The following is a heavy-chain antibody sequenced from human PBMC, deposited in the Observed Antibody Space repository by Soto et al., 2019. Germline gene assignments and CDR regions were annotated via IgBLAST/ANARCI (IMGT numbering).Heavy chain of an antibody. Sequence: GGSLRLSCAASGFTFSDYYMSWIRQAPGKGLEWVSYISSSGSTIYYADSVKGRFTISRDNSKNTLYLQMNSLRAEDTAVYYCAKELQYRLPIDPWGQGTLVTVSS. J-gene: IGHJ5*02. CDR3: AKELQYRLPIDP. V-gene: IGHV3-11*01. CDR2: ISSSGSTI. CDR1: GFTFSDYY. D-gene: IGHD4-4*01.